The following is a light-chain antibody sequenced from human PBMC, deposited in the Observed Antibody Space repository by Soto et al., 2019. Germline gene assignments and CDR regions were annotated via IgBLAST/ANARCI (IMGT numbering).Light chain of an antibody. V-gene: IGLV1-47*01. CDR2: RND. CDR3: AVWDNSLDGVA. CDR1: NSNMGRNY. Sequence: QSVLTQTPSASGTPGQRVTISCSGSNSNMGRNYVYWYQQVPGTAPKLLMYRNDERPSGVPDRFTGSKSGTSASLPISWLRSEDEADYYCAVWDNSLDGVAFGGGTKLTVL. J-gene: IGLJ2*01.